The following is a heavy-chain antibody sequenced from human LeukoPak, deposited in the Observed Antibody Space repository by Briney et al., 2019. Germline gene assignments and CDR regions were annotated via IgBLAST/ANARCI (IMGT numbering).Heavy chain of an antibody. CDR2: IYYSGST. D-gene: IGHD2-2*01. V-gene: IGHV4-31*03. J-gene: IGHJ6*02. CDR3: ARDARYCSSTSCAGPYYYGMDV. CDR1: GGSISSGGYY. Sequence: SETLSLTCTVSGGSISSGGYYWSWIRQHPGKSLEWIGYIYYSGSTYYNPSLKSRVTISVDTSKNQFSLKLSSVTAADTAVYYCARDARYCSSTSCAGPYYYGMDVWGQGTTVTVSS.